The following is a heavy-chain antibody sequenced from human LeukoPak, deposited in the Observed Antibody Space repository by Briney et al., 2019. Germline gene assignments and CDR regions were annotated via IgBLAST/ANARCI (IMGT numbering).Heavy chain of an antibody. J-gene: IGHJ3*02. CDR3: ARVVAATMDAFDI. CDR2: INPNSGGT. Sequence: ASVKVSCKASGHTVTGYYMHWVRQAPGQGLEWMGWINPNSGGTNYAQKFQGRVTMTRDTSISTAYMELSRLRSDDTAVYYCARVVAATMDAFDIWGQGTMVTVSS. CDR1: GHTVTGYY. D-gene: IGHD2-15*01. V-gene: IGHV1-2*02.